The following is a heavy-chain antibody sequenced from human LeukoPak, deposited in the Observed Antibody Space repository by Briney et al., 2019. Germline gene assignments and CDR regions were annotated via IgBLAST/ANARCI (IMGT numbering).Heavy chain of an antibody. V-gene: IGHV1-69*05. Sequence: ASVKVSCKASGGTFSSYAISWVRQAPGQGLEWMGGIIPIFGTANYAQKFQGRVTITTDESTSTAYMELSSLRSDDTAFYFCAREGYYDGNEYPIPYLDYWGQGTLVTVSS. CDR3: AREGYYDGNEYPIPYLDY. CDR1: GGTFSSYA. J-gene: IGHJ4*02. D-gene: IGHD3-16*01. CDR2: IIPIFGTA.